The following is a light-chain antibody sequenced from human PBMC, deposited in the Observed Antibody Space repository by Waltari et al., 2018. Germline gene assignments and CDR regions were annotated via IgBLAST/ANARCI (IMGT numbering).Light chain of an antibody. V-gene: IGKV3-20*01. CDR1: QSVSSKY. CDR3: QQYGSSQGYT. CDR2: GAS. J-gene: IGKJ2*01. Sequence: EIGLTQSPGTLSLSPGERATVSCRASQSVSSKYLAWYQQKVGQAPKLVIYGASSRATGIPDMFSGSGSGTDFTLTINRLEPEDFAVYYCQQYGSSQGYTFGQGTKLEI.